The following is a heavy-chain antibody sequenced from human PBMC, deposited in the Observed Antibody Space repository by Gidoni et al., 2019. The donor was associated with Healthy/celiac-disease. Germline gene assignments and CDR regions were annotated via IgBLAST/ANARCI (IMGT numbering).Heavy chain of an antibody. CDR2: ISSSGSTI. CDR1: GFTFSSYE. CDR3: ARSLTLNGGLYLDY. J-gene: IGHJ4*02. V-gene: IGHV3-48*03. D-gene: IGHD1-1*01. Sequence: EVQLVESGGGLVQPGGSLRLSCAASGFTFSSYEMNWVRQAPGKGLEWVSYISSSGSTIYYADSVKGRFTISRDNAKNSLYLQMNSLRAEDTAVYYCARSLTLNGGLYLDYWGQGTLVTVSS.